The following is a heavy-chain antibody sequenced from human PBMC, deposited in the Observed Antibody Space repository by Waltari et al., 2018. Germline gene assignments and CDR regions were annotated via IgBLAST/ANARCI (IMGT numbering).Heavy chain of an antibody. Sequence: QVHLVESGGGVVQPGRSLRLSCVASGFTFSTYGMPWVRKAPGRGLEWVASIWFDGSNENYGDSVKGRFIISRDNSKHTLYLQMNSLRVEDTAVYYCARDNYYDSSGYRQLYYFDYWGQGTLVTVSS. CDR3: ARDNYYDSSGYRQLYYFDY. CDR2: IWFDGSNE. J-gene: IGHJ4*02. CDR1: GFTFSTYG. D-gene: IGHD3-22*01. V-gene: IGHV3-33*01.